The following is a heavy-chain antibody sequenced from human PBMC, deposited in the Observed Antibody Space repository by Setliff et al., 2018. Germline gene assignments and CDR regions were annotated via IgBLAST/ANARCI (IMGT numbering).Heavy chain of an antibody. CDR3: ARRWNFGPYGSGIHDGFDM. Sequence: SETLSLTCAVYDGSFSDYYWSWIRRPPGKGLEWIGEINHYGSTKYKSSLKSRVTISVDTSKNQFSLKLNSVTAADTAVYYCARRWNFGPYGSGIHDGFDMWGQGTMVTVSS. V-gene: IGHV4-34*01. D-gene: IGHD3-10*01. J-gene: IGHJ3*02. CDR2: INHYGST. CDR1: DGSFSDYY.